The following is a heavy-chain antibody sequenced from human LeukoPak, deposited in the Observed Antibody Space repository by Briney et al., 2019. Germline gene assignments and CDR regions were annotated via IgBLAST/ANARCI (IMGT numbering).Heavy chain of an antibody. CDR1: GFTFSNAW. CDR3: TTDGDCSSTSCYRYHYYYMDV. V-gene: IGHV3-15*01. D-gene: IGHD2-2*02. J-gene: IGHJ6*03. CDR2: IKSKTDGGTT. Sequence: GGSLRLSCAASGFTFSNAWMSWVRQAPGKGLKWVGRIKSKTDGGTTDYAAPVKGRFTISRDGSKYTLYLQMNSLKTEDTAVYYCTTDGDCSSTSCYRYHYYYMDVWGKGTTVTVSS.